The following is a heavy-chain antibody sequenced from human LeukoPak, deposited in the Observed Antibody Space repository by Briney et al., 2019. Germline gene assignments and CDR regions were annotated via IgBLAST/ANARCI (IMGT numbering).Heavy chain of an antibody. CDR1: VGSISSSSDY. J-gene: IGHJ6*03. CDR2: IYYSGST. V-gene: IGHV4-39*01. D-gene: IGHD3-3*01. CDR3: ARLSDAYYDFWSGSLEYYHYMDV. Sequence: SETLSLTCTVSVGSISSSSDYWGWIRQPPGKGLEWIGSIYYSGSTYYNPSLKNRVTISVDTSRNQFSLKLRSVTAAETAVYYCARLSDAYYDFWSGSLEYYHYMDVWGKGTTVTVSS.